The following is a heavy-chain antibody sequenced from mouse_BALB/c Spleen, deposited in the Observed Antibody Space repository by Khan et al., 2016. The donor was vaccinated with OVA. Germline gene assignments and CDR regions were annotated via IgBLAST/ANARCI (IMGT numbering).Heavy chain of an antibody. CDR2: INTFTGEP. CDR3: ARPPYFSYSLDH. Sequence: QIQLVQSGPEMKKPGETVKISCKASGYTFTNYGMHWVKQSPGQALKWMGWINTFTGEPTYADDFKGRFAFSLETSASTAYLQINNLKTEDTATYFCARPPYFSYSLDHWGQGTSVTVSS. V-gene: IGHV9-3-1*01. J-gene: IGHJ4*01. D-gene: IGHD2-12*01. CDR1: GYTFTNYG.